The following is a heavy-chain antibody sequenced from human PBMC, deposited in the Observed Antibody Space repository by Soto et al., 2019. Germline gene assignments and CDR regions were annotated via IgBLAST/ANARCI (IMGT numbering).Heavy chain of an antibody. J-gene: IGHJ6*02. CDR3: ARDDGDSFCGMDV. CDR1: GFTFRSYN. V-gene: IGHV3-21*01. Sequence: EVKLVESGGGLVKPGGSLRLSCAASGFTFRSYNMNWVRQAPGKGLEWVSSISTASSYMHYADSVQGRFTISRDNAKNSLYLQMNSLRAEDTAVYYCARDDGDSFCGMDVWGLGTTVTVSS. CDR2: ISTASSYM.